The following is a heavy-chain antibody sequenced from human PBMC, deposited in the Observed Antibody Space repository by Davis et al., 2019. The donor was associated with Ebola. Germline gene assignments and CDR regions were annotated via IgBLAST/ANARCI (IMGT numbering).Heavy chain of an antibody. CDR3: ARGKWFDP. Sequence: AASVKVSCKTSRGTFTNYAVNWVRQAPGQGLEWMGSIIPAVDTKDYAQKFQGRVTLTADKATNTAYMELSGLRLDDTAVYYCARGKWFDPWGQGTLVTVSS. CDR1: RGTFTNYA. V-gene: IGHV1-69*04. J-gene: IGHJ5*02. CDR2: IIPAVDTK.